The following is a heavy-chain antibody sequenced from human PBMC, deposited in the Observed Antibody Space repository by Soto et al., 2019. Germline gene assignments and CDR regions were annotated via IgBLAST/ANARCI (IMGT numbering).Heavy chain of an antibody. CDR1: GGSTSSDNY. CDR2: IYYSGNT. D-gene: IGHD3-16*01. Sequence: SETLSLTCTVSGGSTSSDNYWSWIRQPPGKGLEWIGHIYYSGNTDYNPSLKSRLAISIDTSKNQFSLKLSSVTAADTAVYFCAREGGESSDGLYYFDSWGQGSLVTVPQ. CDR3: AREGGESSDGLYYFDS. J-gene: IGHJ4*02. V-gene: IGHV4-30-4*01.